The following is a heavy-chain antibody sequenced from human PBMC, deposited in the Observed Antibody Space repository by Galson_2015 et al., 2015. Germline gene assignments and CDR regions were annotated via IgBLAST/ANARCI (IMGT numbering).Heavy chain of an antibody. CDR2: ITSRSSTI. Sequence: SLRLSCAASGFTFSNYSMSWVRQAPGKGPEWISYITSRSSTIYYSDSVKGRFTISRDNAKNSLYLEMKSLRDEDTALYYCARDLGYCSGISCYSVGAFDIWGQGTMVTVSS. V-gene: IGHV3-48*02. CDR3: ARDLGYCSGISCYSVGAFDI. J-gene: IGHJ3*02. D-gene: IGHD2-15*01. CDR1: GFTFSNYS.